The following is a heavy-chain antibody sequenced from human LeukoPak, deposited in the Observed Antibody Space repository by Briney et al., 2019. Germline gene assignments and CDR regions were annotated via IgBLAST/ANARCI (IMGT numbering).Heavy chain of an antibody. V-gene: IGHV4-34*01. CDR3: ARLSVGYCSSTSCYSADY. J-gene: IGHJ4*02. Sequence: SETLSLTCAVYGGSFSGFYWSWVRHVPGKGLEWIGEINCTGSTSYNPSLKSRVTISVDTSKNQFSLKLSSVTAADTAVYYCARLSVGYCSSTSCYSADYWGQGTLVTVSS. CDR2: INCTGST. D-gene: IGHD2-2*01. CDR1: GGSFSGFY.